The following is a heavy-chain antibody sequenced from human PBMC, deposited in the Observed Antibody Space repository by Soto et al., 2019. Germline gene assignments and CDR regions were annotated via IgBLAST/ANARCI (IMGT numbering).Heavy chain of an antibody. D-gene: IGHD2-8*01. CDR1: GGTFSSYA. Sequence: QVQLVQSGAEVKKPGSSVKVSCKASGGTFSSYAISWVRQAPGQGLEWMGGIIPIFGTANYAQKFQGRVTITADESTSTAYMEMSSLRSEDTAVYYCAIGYCTNGVCPDHYYYYYYGIDVWGQGTTVTVSS. CDR2: IIPIFGTA. J-gene: IGHJ6*02. V-gene: IGHV1-69*01. CDR3: AIGYCTNGVCPDHYYYYYYGIDV.